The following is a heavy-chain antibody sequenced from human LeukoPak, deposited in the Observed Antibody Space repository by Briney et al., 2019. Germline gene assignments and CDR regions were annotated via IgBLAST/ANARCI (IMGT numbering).Heavy chain of an antibody. D-gene: IGHD5-24*01. CDR3: ARHGDGYNNLDY. V-gene: IGHV4-34*01. Sequence: SETLSLTCAVYGGSFSGYYWSWIRQPPGKGLEWIGEINHSGGTNYNPSLKSRVTISVDTSKNQFSLKLSPVTAADTAVYYCARHGDGYNNLDYWGQGTLVTVSS. J-gene: IGHJ4*02. CDR2: INHSGGT. CDR1: GGSFSGYY.